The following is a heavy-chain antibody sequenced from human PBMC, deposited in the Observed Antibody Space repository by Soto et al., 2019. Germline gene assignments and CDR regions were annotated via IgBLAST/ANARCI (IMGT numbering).Heavy chain of an antibody. V-gene: IGHV3-23*01. D-gene: IGHD5-18*01. CDR1: GFTFSSYA. Sequence: EVQLLESGGGLVQPGGSLRLSCAASGFTFSSYAMSWVRQAPGKGLEWVSAISGSGGSTYYADSVKGRFTISRDNSKNTLYLQMNSLRAEDTAVYYCAKEVSRDTAMVRAERGYFDYWGQGTLVTVSS. CDR2: ISGSGGST. J-gene: IGHJ4*02. CDR3: AKEVSRDTAMVRAERGYFDY.